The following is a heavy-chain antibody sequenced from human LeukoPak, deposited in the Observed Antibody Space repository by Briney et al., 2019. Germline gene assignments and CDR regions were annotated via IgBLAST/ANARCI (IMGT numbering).Heavy chain of an antibody. CDR3: AGRGDGNLYYFDH. J-gene: IGHJ4*02. CDR1: GFTFSSYW. D-gene: IGHD5-24*01. Sequence: GGSLRLSCAASGFTFSSYWMSWVRQAPGQGLDWVANIKQDGGEKYYVDSVKGRFTISRDNAKNSLYLQMNSLRPEDTAVYYCAGRGDGNLYYFDHWGQGTLVTASS. V-gene: IGHV3-7*05. CDR2: IKQDGGEK.